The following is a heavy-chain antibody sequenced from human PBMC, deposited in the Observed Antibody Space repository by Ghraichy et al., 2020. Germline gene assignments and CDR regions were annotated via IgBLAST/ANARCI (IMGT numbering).Heavy chain of an antibody. CDR3: ARLLVIPLNYYFDY. D-gene: IGHD1-7*01. CDR1: GASISGDNW. Sequence: SQTLSLTCAVSGASISGDNWWSWVRHSPGRGLEWLAEIHPSGAANYNPSLENRLVISVDQSKNQYSLKLTFVTAADTAVYYCARLLVIPLNYYFDYWGQGTLVTVSS. CDR2: IHPSGAA. V-gene: IGHV4-4*02. J-gene: IGHJ4*02.